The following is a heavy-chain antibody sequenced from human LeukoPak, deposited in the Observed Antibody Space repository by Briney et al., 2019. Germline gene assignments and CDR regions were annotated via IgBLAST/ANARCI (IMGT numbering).Heavy chain of an antibody. CDR2: INPSGGST. D-gene: IGHD5-24*01. J-gene: IGHJ3*02. Sequence: ASVKVSCKASGYTFTSYYMHWVRQAPGQGLEWMGIINPSGGSTSYAQKFQGRVTMTRDMSTSTVYMELSSLRSEDTAVYYCARRNLEDAFDIWGQGTMVTVSS. V-gene: IGHV1-46*01. CDR3: ARRNLEDAFDI. CDR1: GYTFTSYY.